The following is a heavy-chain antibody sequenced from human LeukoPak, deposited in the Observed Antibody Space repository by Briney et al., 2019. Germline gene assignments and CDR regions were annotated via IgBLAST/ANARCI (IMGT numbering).Heavy chain of an antibody. CDR1: GFTFSSYS. D-gene: IGHD3-22*01. Sequence: SGGSLRLSCAASGFTFSSYSMNWVRQAPGKGLEWVSYISSSSSTIYYADSVKGRFTISRDNAKNSLYLQMNSLRAEDTAVYYCARVHYYDSSGFDYWGQGTLVTVSS. J-gene: IGHJ4*02. CDR3: ARVHYYDSSGFDY. CDR2: ISSSSSTI. V-gene: IGHV3-48*01.